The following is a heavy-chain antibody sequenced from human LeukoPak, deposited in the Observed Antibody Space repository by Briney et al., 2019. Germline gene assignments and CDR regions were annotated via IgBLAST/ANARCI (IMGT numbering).Heavy chain of an antibody. V-gene: IGHV3-30*02. CDR1: GFTFSSYG. Sequence: PGGSLRLSCAASGFTFSSYGMHWVRQAPGKGLEWVAFIRYDGSNKYYADSVKGRFTISRDNSKNTLYLQMNSLRAEDTAVYYCAKIVGATSQYFDYWGQGTLVTVSS. D-gene: IGHD1-26*01. J-gene: IGHJ4*02. CDR2: IRYDGSNK. CDR3: AKIVGATSQYFDY.